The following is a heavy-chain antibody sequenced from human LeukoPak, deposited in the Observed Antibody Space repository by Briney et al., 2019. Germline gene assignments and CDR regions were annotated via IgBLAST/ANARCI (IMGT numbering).Heavy chain of an antibody. V-gene: IGHV3-23*01. Sequence: GGSLRLSCAASGFTFSSYAMSWVRQAPGKGLEWVSGISDSGDNTYYADSLKGRFTISRDNSKSTLHLQMNTLRAEDTAVYYCASHLVGPTSWLDYWGQGTLVTVSS. CDR3: ASHLVGPTSWLDY. J-gene: IGHJ4*02. D-gene: IGHD1-26*01. CDR1: GFTFSSYA. CDR2: ISDSGDNT.